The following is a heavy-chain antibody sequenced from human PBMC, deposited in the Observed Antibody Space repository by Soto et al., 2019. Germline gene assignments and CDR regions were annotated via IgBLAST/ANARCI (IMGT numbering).Heavy chain of an antibody. CDR2: IYYTGST. Sequence: SETLSLTCTVSGGSISSGGYHWGWIRQSPGKGLEWIGYIYYTGSTNYNPSLKSRVTISIDTSKNEFYLGLSSVTAADTAVYYCARNTPITMVRGVIIRLAGGMDVWGQGTTVTVSS. J-gene: IGHJ6*02. D-gene: IGHD3-10*01. V-gene: IGHV4-61*05. CDR1: GGSISSGGYH. CDR3: ARNTPITMVRGVIIRLAGGMDV.